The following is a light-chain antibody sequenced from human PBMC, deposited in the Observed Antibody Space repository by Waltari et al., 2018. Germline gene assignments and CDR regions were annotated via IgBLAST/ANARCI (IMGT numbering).Light chain of an antibody. J-gene: IGKJ1*01. Sequence: EIVLTQSPATLSVSPGDRVTLSCRASQSVGTNLAWYQHSPGRAPRLLVYRAPTRASYIPARFSASGSGTEFTLSISTLQSEDSAVFYCQQYNDWPRTFGQGTKVEIK. CDR3: QQYNDWPRT. CDR1: QSVGTN. V-gene: IGKV3D-15*01. CDR2: RAP.